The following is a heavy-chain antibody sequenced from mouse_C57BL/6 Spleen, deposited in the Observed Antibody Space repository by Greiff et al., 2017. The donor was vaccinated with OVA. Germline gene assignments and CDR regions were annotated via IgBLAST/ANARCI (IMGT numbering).Heavy chain of an antibody. CDR1: GYSITSGYY. V-gene: IGHV3-6*01. CDR2: ISYDGSN. CDR3: ARVNWYFDV. J-gene: IGHJ1*03. Sequence: EVQLQESGPGLVQPSQSLSLTCSVTGYSITSGYYWNWIRQFPGNKLEWMGYISYDGSNNYNPSLKNRISITRDTSKNQFFLKLNSVTTEDTATYYCARVNWYFDVWGTGTTVTVSS.